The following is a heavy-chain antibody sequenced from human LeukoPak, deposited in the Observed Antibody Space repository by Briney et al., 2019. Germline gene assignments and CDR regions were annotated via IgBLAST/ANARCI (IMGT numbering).Heavy chain of an antibody. J-gene: IGHJ4*02. V-gene: IGHV3-30-3*01. Sequence: GRSLRLSCAASGFTFSSYNMNWVRQAPGKGLEWVAVISYDGSNEYYADSVKGRFTISRDNSKNTLYVQMSSLRAEDTAVYYCARDRGRYFDWSGDSWGQGTLVTVSS. CDR3: ARDRGRYFDWSGDS. D-gene: IGHD3-9*01. CDR2: ISYDGSNE. CDR1: GFTFSSYN.